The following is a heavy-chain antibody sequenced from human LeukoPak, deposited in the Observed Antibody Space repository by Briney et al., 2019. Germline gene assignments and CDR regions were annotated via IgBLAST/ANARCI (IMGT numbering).Heavy chain of an antibody. D-gene: IGHD3-3*01. V-gene: IGHV4-34*01. Sequence: PSETLSLTCAVYGGSFSGYYWSWIRQPPGKGLEWIGEINHSGSTNYNPSLKSRVTISVDTSKNRFSLKLSSVTAADTAVYYCARGPSYYDFWSGYPSGGQGTLVTVSS. CDR1: GGSFSGYY. CDR2: INHSGST. CDR3: ARGPSYYDFWSGYPS. J-gene: IGHJ4*02.